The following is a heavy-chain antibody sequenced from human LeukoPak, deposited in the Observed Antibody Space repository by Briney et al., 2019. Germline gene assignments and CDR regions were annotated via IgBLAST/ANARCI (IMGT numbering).Heavy chain of an antibody. CDR1: GDSISTSSYY. V-gene: IGHV4-39*07. Sequence: PSETLSLTCSVSGDSISTSSYYWGWIRQPPGKGLEWIGSIYYSGSTYYNPSLKSRVTMSVDTSKNQFSLKLSSVTAADTAVYYCARDRYYYDSSGYGLWFDPWGQGTLVTVSS. D-gene: IGHD3-22*01. CDR2: IYYSGST. CDR3: ARDRYYYDSSGYGLWFDP. J-gene: IGHJ5*02.